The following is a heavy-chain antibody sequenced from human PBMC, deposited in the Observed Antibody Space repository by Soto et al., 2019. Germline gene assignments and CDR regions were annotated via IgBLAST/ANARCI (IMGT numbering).Heavy chain of an antibody. CDR1: GGSISSGGYY. V-gene: IGHV4-31*03. CDR3: ARDNDDYDSSGYHSHYFDY. Sequence: SETLSLTCTVSGGSISSGGYYWSWIRQHPGKGLEWIGYIYYSGSTYYNPSLKSRVTISVDTSKNQFSLKLSSVTAADTAVYYCARDNDDYDSSGYHSHYFDYWGQGTLVTVSS. J-gene: IGHJ4*02. D-gene: IGHD3-22*01. CDR2: IYYSGST.